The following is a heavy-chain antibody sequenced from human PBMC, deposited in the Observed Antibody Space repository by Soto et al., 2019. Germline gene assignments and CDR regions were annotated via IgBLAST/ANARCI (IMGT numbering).Heavy chain of an antibody. CDR2: ISYDGSNK. Sequence: QVQLVESGGGVVQPGRSLRLSCAGSGFTFSSYGMHWVRQAPGKGLEWVAVISYDGSNKYYADPWQGRFTKSRDNSKNTLYMQMNSLTAKDTAVYYCAKDLESSSSRIYYYYYGMDVWGQETTVTVSS. D-gene: IGHD6-6*01. V-gene: IGHV3-30*18. CDR3: AKDLESSSSRIYYYYYGMDV. CDR1: GFTFSSYG. J-gene: IGHJ6*02.